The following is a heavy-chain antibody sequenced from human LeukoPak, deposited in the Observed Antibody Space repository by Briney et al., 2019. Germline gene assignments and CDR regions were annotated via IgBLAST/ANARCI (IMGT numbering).Heavy chain of an antibody. D-gene: IGHD5-18*01. Sequence: GGSLRLSCAASGFTFSSYSMNWVRQAPGKGLEWVSSISSSSSYIYYADSVKGRFTISRDNAKNSLYLQMNSLRAEDTAVYYCARGRGYSYVLLDYWGQGTLVTVSS. CDR3: ARGRGYSYVLLDY. V-gene: IGHV3-21*01. J-gene: IGHJ4*02. CDR1: GFTFSSYS. CDR2: ISSSSSYI.